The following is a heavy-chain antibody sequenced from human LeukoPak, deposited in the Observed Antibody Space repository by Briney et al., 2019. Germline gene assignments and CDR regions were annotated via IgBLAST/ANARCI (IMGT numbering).Heavy chain of an antibody. D-gene: IGHD6-13*01. Sequence: ASVKVSCKASGYTFTSYAMNWVRQAPGQGLEWMGWISAYNGNTNYAQKLQGRVTMATDTSTSTAYMELRSLRSDDTAVYYCARGGPSIAAAGHYYYYYYMDVWGKGTTVTVSS. CDR3: ARGGPSIAAAGHYYYYYYMDV. J-gene: IGHJ6*03. V-gene: IGHV1-18*01. CDR1: GYTFTSYA. CDR2: ISAYNGNT.